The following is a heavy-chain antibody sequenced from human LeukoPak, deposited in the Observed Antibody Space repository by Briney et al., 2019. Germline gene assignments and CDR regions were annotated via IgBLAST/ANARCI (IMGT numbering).Heavy chain of an antibody. J-gene: IGHJ5*02. Sequence: SETLSLTCAVYGASFNHYYWSWIRQPPGKGLEWIGEINHSGSTNYNASLKSRVTISVDMSKNQFSLKLTSVTAADTAVYYCASDLWFGELLRMSWGQGTLVTASS. CDR1: GASFNHYY. V-gene: IGHV4-34*01. CDR3: ASDLWFGELLRMS. CDR2: INHSGST. D-gene: IGHD3-10*01.